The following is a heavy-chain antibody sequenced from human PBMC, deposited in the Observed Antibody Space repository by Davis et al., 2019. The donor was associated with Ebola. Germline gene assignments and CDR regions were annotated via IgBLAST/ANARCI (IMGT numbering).Heavy chain of an antibody. V-gene: IGHV3-30*03. CDR3: ARERWELEAAFDI. Sequence: GESLKISCAASGFTFSSYSMNWVRQAPGKGLEWVAVISYDGSNKYYADSVKGRFTISRDNSKNTLYLQMNSLRAEDTAVYYCARERWELEAAFDIWGQGTMVTVSS. CDR1: GFTFSSYS. J-gene: IGHJ3*02. D-gene: IGHD1-26*01. CDR2: ISYDGSNK.